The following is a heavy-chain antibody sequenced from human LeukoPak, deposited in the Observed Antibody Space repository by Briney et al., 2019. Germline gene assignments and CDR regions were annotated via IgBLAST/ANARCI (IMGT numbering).Heavy chain of an antibody. V-gene: IGHV3-48*01. CDR1: GFTFSSYS. Sequence: GGSLRLSSAASGFTFSSYSMNWVRQAPGKGLEWLSYISSSSSTIYYADSVKGRFTISRDNAKNSLYLQMNSLRAEDTALYYCARGDTAMEYLGQGTLVTVSS. CDR2: ISSSSSTI. CDR3: ARGDTAMEY. D-gene: IGHD5-18*01. J-gene: IGHJ4*02.